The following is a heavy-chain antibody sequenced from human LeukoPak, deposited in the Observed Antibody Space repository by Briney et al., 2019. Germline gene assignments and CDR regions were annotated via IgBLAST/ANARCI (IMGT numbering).Heavy chain of an antibody. CDR1: GFTFSSYG. CDR2: ISGSRNYI. V-gene: IGHV3-21*04. CDR3: AKDYYGSGSYTPIDY. D-gene: IGHD3-10*01. Sequence: GGSLRLSCAASGFTFSSYGMHWVRQAPGKGLVWVSSISGSRNYIYYADSVKGRFTISRDNAKNSLYLQMNSLRAEDTALYYCAKDYYGSGSYTPIDYWGQGALVTVSS. J-gene: IGHJ4*02.